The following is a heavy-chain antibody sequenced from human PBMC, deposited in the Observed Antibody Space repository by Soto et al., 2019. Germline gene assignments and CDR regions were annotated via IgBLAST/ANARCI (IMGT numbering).Heavy chain of an antibody. CDR3: AADPRFYYYGSRSFTWFDP. J-gene: IGHJ5*02. CDR1: GFTFTSSS. D-gene: IGHD3-10*01. Sequence: ASVKVSCKASGFTFTSSSVQWVRQARGQRLEWIGWIVVGSGNTNYAQKFQERVTITRDMSTSTAYMELSSLRSEDTAVYYCAADPRFYYYGSRSFTWFDPWGQGTLVTVS. CDR2: IVVGSGNT. V-gene: IGHV1-58*01.